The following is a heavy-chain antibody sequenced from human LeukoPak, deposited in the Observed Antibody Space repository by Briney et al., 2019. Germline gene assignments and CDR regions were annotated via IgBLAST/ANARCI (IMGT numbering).Heavy chain of an antibody. D-gene: IGHD3-22*01. CDR1: GFTFSSYG. J-gene: IGHJ4*02. CDR2: ISYDGSNK. CDR3: AKEGSYYDSSGYYHGGFDY. V-gene: IGHV3-30*18. Sequence: GGSLRLSCAAFGFTFSSYGMHWVRQAPGKGLEWVAVISYDGSNKYYADSVKGRFTISRDNSKNTLYLQMNSLRAEDTAVYYCAKEGSYYDSSGYYHGGFDYWGQGTLVTVSS.